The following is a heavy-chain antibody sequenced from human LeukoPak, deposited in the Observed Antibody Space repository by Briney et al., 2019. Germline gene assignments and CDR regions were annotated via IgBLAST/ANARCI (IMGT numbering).Heavy chain of an antibody. D-gene: IGHD2-15*01. CDR2: IYTSGST. CDR1: GGSISSGSYY. J-gene: IGHJ3*02. CDR3: AMVYCSGGSCYGREAFDI. V-gene: IGHV4-61*02. Sequence: SQTLSLTCTVSGGSISSGSYYWSWIRQPAGKGLEWIGRIYTSGSTNYNPSLKSRVTISVDTSKNQFSLKLSSVTAADTAVYYCAMVYCSGGSCYGREAFDIWGQGTMVTVSS.